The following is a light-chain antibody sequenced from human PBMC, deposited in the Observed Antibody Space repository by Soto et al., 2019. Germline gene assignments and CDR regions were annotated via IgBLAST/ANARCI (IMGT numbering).Light chain of an antibody. J-gene: IGLJ1*01. V-gene: IGLV2-14*03. CDR3: TSYTTSSTYV. Sequence: QSALTQPASVSGSPGQSIAISCTGTSSDVDAYNFVSWYQHHPGKAPKLMIFDVSNRPSGVSNRFSGSKSGNTASLTISGLQAEDEADYYCTSYTTSSTYVFGTGPKLTVL. CDR1: SSDVDAYNF. CDR2: DVS.